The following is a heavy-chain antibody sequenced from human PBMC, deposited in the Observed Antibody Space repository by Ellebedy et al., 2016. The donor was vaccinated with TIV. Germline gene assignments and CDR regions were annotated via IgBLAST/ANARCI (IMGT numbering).Heavy chain of an antibody. D-gene: IGHD4-23*01. CDR2: LYYSGST. CDR3: VRHGGGNSGFDY. V-gene: IGHV4-59*08. J-gene: IGHJ4*02. Sequence: MPSETLSLTCTVSGGSIRNYYWGWMRQPPGKGLEWIGYLYYSGSTKSNPSLKSRVTMSLDTSKNQRSLKLSSVTAADTAVYYCVRHGGGNSGFDYWGQGTLVTVSS. CDR1: GGSIRNYY.